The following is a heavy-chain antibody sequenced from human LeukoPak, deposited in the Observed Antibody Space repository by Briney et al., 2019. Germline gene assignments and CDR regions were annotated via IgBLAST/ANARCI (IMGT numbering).Heavy chain of an antibody. CDR1: GFTFDDYA. Sequence: PGRSLRLSCAASGFTFDDYAMHWVRQAPGKGLEWVSGISWNSGSIGYADSVKGRFTISRDNSKNTLYLQMNSLRAEDTAVYYCARSDSSTPSWEYFQHWGQGTLVTVSS. J-gene: IGHJ1*01. V-gene: IGHV3-9*01. CDR3: ARSDSSTPSWEYFQH. CDR2: ISWNSGSI. D-gene: IGHD6-13*01.